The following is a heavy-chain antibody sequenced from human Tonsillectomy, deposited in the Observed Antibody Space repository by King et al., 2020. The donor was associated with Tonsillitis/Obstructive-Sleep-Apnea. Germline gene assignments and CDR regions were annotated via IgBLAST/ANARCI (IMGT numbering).Heavy chain of an antibody. V-gene: IGHV7-4-1*02. CDR3: ARGISGITVTPTFYYYMDV. CDR1: GYSLTRYA. Sequence: VQLVESGSELKKPGASVKVSCKASGYSLTRYAINWVRQAPGQGLEWMGWINTNTGNPTYAQGFTGRFVFSLDTSVSTAYMQISSLKAEDTAVYYCARGISGITVTPTFYYYMDVWGKGTTVTVSS. J-gene: IGHJ6*03. D-gene: IGHD1-7*01. CDR2: INTNTGNP.